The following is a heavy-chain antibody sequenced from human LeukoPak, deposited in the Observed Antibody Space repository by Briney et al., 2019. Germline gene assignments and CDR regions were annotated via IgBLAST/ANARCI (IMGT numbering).Heavy chain of an antibody. D-gene: IGHD1-26*01. Sequence: ASVKVSCKAFGYTFTGYYMHWVRQAPGQGLEWMGWINPNSGGTNYAQKFQGRVTMTRDTSTSTVYMELSSLRSEDTAMYYCARSSAYYNEADIWGQGTMVTVSS. V-gene: IGHV1-2*02. CDR1: GYTFTGYY. CDR2: INPNSGGT. CDR3: ARSSAYYNEADI. J-gene: IGHJ3*02.